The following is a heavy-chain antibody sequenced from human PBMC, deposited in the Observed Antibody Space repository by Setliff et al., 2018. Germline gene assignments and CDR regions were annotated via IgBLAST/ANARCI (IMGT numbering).Heavy chain of an antibody. J-gene: IGHJ4*02. D-gene: IGHD3-22*01. V-gene: IGHV3-7*01. Sequence: GGSLRLSCAASGFTFSRYWMSWVRQAPGKGLEWVANIKQDGSEKYYVDSVKGRFTISRDNAKNSLYLQMNSLRAEDTAVYYCARSRYYDSSGNNYGLDYWGQGTLVTVSS. CDR2: IKQDGSEK. CDR1: GFTFSRYW. CDR3: ARSRYYDSSGNNYGLDY.